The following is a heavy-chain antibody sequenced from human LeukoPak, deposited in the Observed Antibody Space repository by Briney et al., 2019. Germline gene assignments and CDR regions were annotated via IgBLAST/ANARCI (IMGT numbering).Heavy chain of an antibody. CDR3: ATTITTSAYYYYYGMDV. D-gene: IGHD5-12*01. Sequence: SETLSLTCTVSGGSISSSSYYWGRIRQPPGKGLEWIGSIYYSGSTYYNPSLKSRVTISVDTSKNQFSLKLSSVTAADTAVYYCATTITTSAYYYYYGMDVWGQGTTVTVSS. J-gene: IGHJ6*02. CDR2: IYYSGST. CDR1: GGSISSSSYY. V-gene: IGHV4-39*01.